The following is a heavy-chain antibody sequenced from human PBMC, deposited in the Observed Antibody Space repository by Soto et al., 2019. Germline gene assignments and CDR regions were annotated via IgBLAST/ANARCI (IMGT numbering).Heavy chain of an antibody. CDR1: GYPFTTYV. J-gene: IGHJ6*02. CDR3: ARENWNYDYYYGMDV. Sequence: ASVKVSCKASGYPFTTYVITWVLQAPGQGLEWLGWISAYTDNTNYAQNLQGRVTMTTDTSTSTAYMELRSLRSDDTAVYYCARENWNYDYYYGMDVWGQGTTVTVSS. CDR2: ISAYTDNT. D-gene: IGHD1-1*01. V-gene: IGHV1-18*04.